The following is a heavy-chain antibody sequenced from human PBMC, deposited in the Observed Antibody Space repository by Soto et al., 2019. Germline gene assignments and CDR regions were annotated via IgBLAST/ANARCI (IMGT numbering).Heavy chain of an antibody. V-gene: IGHV3-48*03. J-gene: IGHJ6*02. CDR1: GFTFSSYE. CDR3: ARVGRYYYYGMDV. Sequence: EVQLVESGGGLVQPGGSLRLSCAASGFTFSSYEMNWVRQAPGKGLEWVSYISSSGSTIYYADSVKGRFTISRDNAKNSLYLQMNSLRAEDTAVYYCARVGRYYYYGMDVWGQGTTVTVSS. CDR2: ISSSGSTI.